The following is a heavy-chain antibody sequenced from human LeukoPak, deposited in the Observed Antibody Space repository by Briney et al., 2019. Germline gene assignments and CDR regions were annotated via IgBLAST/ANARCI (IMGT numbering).Heavy chain of an antibody. D-gene: IGHD2-21*01. J-gene: IGHJ6*02. CDR1: GFTFSSYG. CDR2: ISYDGSNK. V-gene: IGHV3-30*18. CDR3: AKDIQVYYYYGMDV. Sequence: GGSLRLSCAASGFTFSSYGMHWVRQAPGKGLEWVAVISYDGSNKYYADSVKGRFSISRDNSKNTLNLQMNSLRAEDTAVYYCAKDIQVYYYYGMDVWGQGTTVTVSS.